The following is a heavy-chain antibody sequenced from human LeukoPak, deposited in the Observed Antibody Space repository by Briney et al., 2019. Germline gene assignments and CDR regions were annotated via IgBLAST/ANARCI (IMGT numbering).Heavy chain of an antibody. D-gene: IGHD6-19*01. J-gene: IGHJ4*02. Sequence: PGGSLRLSCAASGFTFSSYGMHWVRQAPGKGLEWVALISYDGSSKYYADSVKGRFTISRDNSKSTLYLQMNSLRAEDTAVYYCARERIYSSGWYLIDYWGQGTLVTVSS. V-gene: IGHV3-30*03. CDR2: ISYDGSSK. CDR1: GFTFSSYG. CDR3: ARERIYSSGWYLIDY.